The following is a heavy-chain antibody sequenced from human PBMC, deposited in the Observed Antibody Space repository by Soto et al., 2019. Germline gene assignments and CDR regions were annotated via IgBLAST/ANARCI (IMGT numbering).Heavy chain of an antibody. V-gene: IGHV4-61*03. CDR3: ARIPVDTYMINWFDP. J-gene: IGHJ5*02. CDR1: GGSVSSGSYY. CDR2: IYNSGST. D-gene: IGHD5-18*01. Sequence: SETLSLTCTVSGGSVSSGSYYWSWIRQPPGKGLEWIGYIYNSGSTNYNPSLKSRVSISVDTSKNHFSLKLSSVTAADTAVYYCARIPVDTYMINWFDPWGQGTLVTVSS.